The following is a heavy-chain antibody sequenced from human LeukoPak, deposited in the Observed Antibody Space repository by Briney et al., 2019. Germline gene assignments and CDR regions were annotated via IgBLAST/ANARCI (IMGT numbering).Heavy chain of an antibody. V-gene: IGHV4-38-2*02. CDR2: IYHSGST. CDR3: ARTYYYDSSGYYLFDY. J-gene: IGHJ4*02. D-gene: IGHD3-22*01. Sequence: SETLSLTCTVSGYSISSGYYWGWIRQPPGKGLEWIGSIYHSGSTYYNPSLKSRVTISVDTSKNQFSLKLSSVTAADTAVYYCARTYYYDSSGYYLFDYWGQGTLVTVSS. CDR1: GYSISSGYY.